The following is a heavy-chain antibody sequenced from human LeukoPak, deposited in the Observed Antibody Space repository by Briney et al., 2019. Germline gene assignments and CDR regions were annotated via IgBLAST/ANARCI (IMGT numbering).Heavy chain of an antibody. V-gene: IGHV4-34*01. J-gene: IGHJ6*02. CDR1: GGSFSGYY. D-gene: IGHD5-18*01. CDR2: INHSGST. Sequence: PSETLSLTCAVYGGSFSGYYWSWIRQPPGKGLEWIGEINHSGSTIYNPSLKSRVTISVDTSKNQFSLKLSSVTAAHTAVYYCARGGYSYGLNYYGMDVWGQGTTVTVSS. CDR3: ARGGYSYGLNYYGMDV.